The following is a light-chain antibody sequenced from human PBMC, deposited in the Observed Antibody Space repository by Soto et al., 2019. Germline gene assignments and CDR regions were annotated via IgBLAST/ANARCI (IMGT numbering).Light chain of an antibody. CDR2: QVS. CDR3: NSYTSTDTPYV. J-gene: IGLJ1*01. CDR1: SSDVGGFNY. Sequence: QSVLTQPASVSGSPGQSITISCTGTSSDVGGFNYVSWFQQIPGKTPKLIIYQVSHRPSGVSVRFPGSKSGNTASLTISGLRAEDEADYYCNSYTSTDTPYVFGTGTKVTLL. V-gene: IGLV2-14*01.